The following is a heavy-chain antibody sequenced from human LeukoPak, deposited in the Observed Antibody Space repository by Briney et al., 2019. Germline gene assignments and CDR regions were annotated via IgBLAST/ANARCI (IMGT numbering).Heavy chain of an antibody. V-gene: IGHV4-61*01. CDR1: GGSVSSGSYY. Sequence: SETLSLTCTVSGGSVSSGSYYWSWIRQPPGRGLEWIAYIHYSGSAAYNPSLKSRVTISRDMSTNQFSLKMTSVTAADTAVYYCARDPHLRINTDGEDYYYGMDVWGQGTTVTVSS. CDR3: ARDPHLRINTDGEDYYYGMDV. D-gene: IGHD3-10*01. J-gene: IGHJ6*02. CDR2: IHYSGSA.